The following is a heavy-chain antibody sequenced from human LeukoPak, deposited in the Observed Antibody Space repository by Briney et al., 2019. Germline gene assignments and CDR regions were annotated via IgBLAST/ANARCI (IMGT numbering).Heavy chain of an antibody. J-gene: IGHJ5*01. CDR2: ISTSGSSI. Sequence: GGSLRLSCEASGFTFSDYYMSWIRQAPGKGLEGVSYISTSGSSIYYVDSVKGRFTISRDNAKNSLYLQMNSLRADDTAVYYCGRGRIGSWYNWFDSWGQGTLVTVSS. D-gene: IGHD6-13*01. CDR3: GRGRIGSWYNWFDS. CDR1: GFTFSDYY. V-gene: IGHV3-11*04.